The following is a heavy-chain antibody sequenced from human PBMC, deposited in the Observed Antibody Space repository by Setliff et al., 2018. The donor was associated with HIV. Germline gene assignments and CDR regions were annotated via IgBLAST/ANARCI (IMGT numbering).Heavy chain of an antibody. V-gene: IGHV3-74*01. D-gene: IGHD3-3*01. CDR2: IDSDGSDT. CDR3: ARGPRYNFWGGYLGL. CDR1: GFTFSSYG. J-gene: IGHJ4*02. Sequence: LRLSCAASGFTFSSYGMHWVRQAPGKGLEWVSRIDSDGSDTNYADSVRGRFTISRDNAKNTVYLQLTSLRAEDTAVYYCARGPRYNFWGGYLGLWGQGTLVTVSS.